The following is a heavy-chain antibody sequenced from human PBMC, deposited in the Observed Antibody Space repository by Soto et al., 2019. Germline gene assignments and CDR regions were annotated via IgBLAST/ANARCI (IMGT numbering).Heavy chain of an antibody. CDR1: GFTFSDYY. CDR3: ARASSPYSSSWYDYYYYGMDV. D-gene: IGHD6-13*01. J-gene: IGHJ6*02. V-gene: IGHV3-11*01. CDR2: ISSSGSTI. Sequence: QVQLVESGGGLVKPGGSLRLSCAASGFTFSDYYMSWIRQAPGKGLEWVSYISSSGSTIYYADSVKGRFTISRDNAKNSLYLQMNSLRAEDTVVYYCARASSPYSSSWYDYYYYGMDVWGQGTTVTVSS.